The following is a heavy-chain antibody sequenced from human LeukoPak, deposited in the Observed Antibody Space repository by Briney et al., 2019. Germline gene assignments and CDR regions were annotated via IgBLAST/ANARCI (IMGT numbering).Heavy chain of an antibody. J-gene: IGHJ4*02. CDR2: IYYSGST. CDR1: GGSIGSYY. Sequence: SETLSLTCTVSGGSIGSYYWSWIRQPPGKGLEWIGYIYYSGSTNYNPSLKSRVTISVDTSKNQFSLKLSSVTAADTAVYYCAREGDGYQDYWGQGTLVPVSS. CDR3: AREGDGYQDY. D-gene: IGHD5-24*01. V-gene: IGHV4-59*01.